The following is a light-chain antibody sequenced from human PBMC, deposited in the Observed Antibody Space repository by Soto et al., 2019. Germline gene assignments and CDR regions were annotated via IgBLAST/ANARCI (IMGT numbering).Light chain of an antibody. Sequence: QSALTQPPSASGTPGQSVTIPCTGTSSDVGNYNYVSWYQQHPGKAPKLMIYEASRRPSGVPDRFSGSKSGNTASLTVSGLQAEDEADYYCSSNAGSNNLVFGGGTKVTVL. V-gene: IGLV2-8*01. CDR1: SSDVGNYNY. CDR3: SSNAGSNNLV. J-gene: IGLJ2*01. CDR2: EAS.